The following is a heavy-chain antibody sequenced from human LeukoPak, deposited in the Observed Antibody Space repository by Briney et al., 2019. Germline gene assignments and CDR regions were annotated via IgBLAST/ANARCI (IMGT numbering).Heavy chain of an antibody. CDR2: VNRDGSET. J-gene: IGHJ6*02. CDR1: GFTLRNHW. V-gene: IGHV3-7*03. Sequence: GVSLRLSYAASGFTLRNHWMTWVRQVPGRGPEWVANVNRDGSETYYLDSVKGRFTISKDNAKNSLYLQMNSLRAEDTALYHCARNNGMDVWGQGTTVIVSS. CDR3: ARNNGMDV.